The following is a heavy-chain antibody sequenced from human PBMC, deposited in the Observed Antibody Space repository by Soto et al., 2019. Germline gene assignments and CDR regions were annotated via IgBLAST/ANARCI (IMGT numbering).Heavy chain of an antibody. V-gene: IGHV3-48*02. D-gene: IGHD3-10*01. J-gene: IGHJ6*02. Sequence: PGGFLRLSYAASGFTFSSYSMNWVRQAPGKGLEWVSYISSSSSTIYYADSVKGRFTISRDNAKNSLYLQMNSLRDEDTAVYYCARDRGQLTDDYYYYYGMDVWGQGTTVTVSS. CDR3: ARDRGQLTDDYYYYYGMDV. CDR1: GFTFSSYS. CDR2: ISSSSSTI.